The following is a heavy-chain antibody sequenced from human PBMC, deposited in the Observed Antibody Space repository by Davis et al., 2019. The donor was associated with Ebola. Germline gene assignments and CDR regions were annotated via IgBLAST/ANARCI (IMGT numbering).Heavy chain of an antibody. V-gene: IGHV3-30*02. J-gene: IGHJ4*02. D-gene: IGHD4-17*01. CDR1: GLIFTNYD. Sequence: PGGSLRLSCTTSGLIFTNYDMHWVRQAPGKGLEWVAFIRYDGRSKYYADSVKGRFTISRDSSKNTLYLQMNSLKPEDTAAYYCAKGGGDYGESHYYFDYWGQGTLVTVSS. CDR3: AKGGGDYGESHYYFDY. CDR2: IRYDGRSK.